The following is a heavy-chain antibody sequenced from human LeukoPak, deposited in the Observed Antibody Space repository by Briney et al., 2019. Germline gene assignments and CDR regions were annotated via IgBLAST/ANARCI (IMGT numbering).Heavy chain of an antibody. V-gene: IGHV3-7*01. CDR3: ASTIAAPYYYYYMDV. Sequence: GGSLRLSCAASGFTFSSYWMSWVRQAPGKGLEWVANIAQDGSETYYVDSVKGRFTISRDNAKNSLYLQMNSLRAEDTAVYYCASTIAAPYYYYYMDVWGKGTTVTVSS. CDR2: IAQDGSET. CDR1: GFTFSSYW. D-gene: IGHD6-13*01. J-gene: IGHJ6*03.